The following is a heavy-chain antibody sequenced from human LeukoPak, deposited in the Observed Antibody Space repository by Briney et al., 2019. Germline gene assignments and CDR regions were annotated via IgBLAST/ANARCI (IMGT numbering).Heavy chain of an antibody. Sequence: GGSLRLSCAASGFTFSSYWMHWVRQAPGKGLVWVSRINSDGSSTSYADSVKGRFTISRDNAKNTLYLQMNSLRAEDTAVYYCAKVYYYGSGSYSYYFDYWGQGTLVTVSS. CDR2: INSDGSST. V-gene: IGHV3-74*01. CDR1: GFTFSSYW. D-gene: IGHD3-10*01. CDR3: AKVYYYGSGSYSYYFDY. J-gene: IGHJ4*02.